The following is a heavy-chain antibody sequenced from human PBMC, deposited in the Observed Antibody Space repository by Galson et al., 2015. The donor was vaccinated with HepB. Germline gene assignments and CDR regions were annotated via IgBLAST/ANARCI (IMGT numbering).Heavy chain of an antibody. Sequence: SLRLSCAASGFTFSSYWMSWVRQAPGKGLEWVANIKQDGSEKYYVDSVKGRFTISRDNAKNSLYLQMNSLRAEDTAVYYCARTGGYDENWFDPWGQGTLVTVSS. D-gene: IGHD5-12*01. V-gene: IGHV3-7*01. CDR1: GFTFSSYW. CDR2: IKQDGSEK. J-gene: IGHJ5*02. CDR3: ARTGGYDENWFDP.